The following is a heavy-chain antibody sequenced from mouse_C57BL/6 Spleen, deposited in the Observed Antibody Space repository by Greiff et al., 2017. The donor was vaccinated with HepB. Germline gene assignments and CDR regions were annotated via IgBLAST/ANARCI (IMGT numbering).Heavy chain of an antibody. CDR1: GYTFTSYW. Sequence: QVQLQQPGAELVKPGASVKLSCKASGYTFTSYWMQWVKQRPGQGLEWIGEIDPSDSYTNYNQKFKGKATLTVDTSSSTAYMQLSSLTSEDSAVYYCARAYSNPYFDYWGQGTTLTVSS. CDR2: IDPSDSYT. CDR3: ARAYSNPYFDY. J-gene: IGHJ2*01. D-gene: IGHD2-5*01. V-gene: IGHV1-50*01.